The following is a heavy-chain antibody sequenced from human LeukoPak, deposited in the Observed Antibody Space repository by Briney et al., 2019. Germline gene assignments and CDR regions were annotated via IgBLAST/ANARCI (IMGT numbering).Heavy chain of an antibody. D-gene: IGHD2-2*01. CDR2: IYYSGST. CDR3: ASGDIVVVPADY. V-gene: IGHV4-39*01. Sequence: SETLSLTCTVSGGSISSSSYYWGWIRQPPGKGLEWIGSIYYSGSTYYNPSLKSRVTISVDTSKNQFSLKLSSVTAADTAVYYCASGDIVVVPADYWGQGTLVTVSS. J-gene: IGHJ4*02. CDR1: GGSISSSSYY.